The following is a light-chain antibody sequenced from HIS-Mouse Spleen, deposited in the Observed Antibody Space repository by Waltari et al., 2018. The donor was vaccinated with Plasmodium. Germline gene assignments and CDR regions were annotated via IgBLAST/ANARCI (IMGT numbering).Light chain of an antibody. Sequence: QSVLTQPPSASGTPGQRVTISCSGSSSNIGSNYVYWYQQRPGTAPKLLIYRNNQRASGVPDRFSGAKSGTSASLAISGRRAEDEADYDCAAWEDSLSGWVFGGGTKLSVL. CDR3: AAWEDSLSGWV. CDR1: SSNIGSNY. V-gene: IGLV1-47*01. J-gene: IGLJ3*02. CDR2: RNN.